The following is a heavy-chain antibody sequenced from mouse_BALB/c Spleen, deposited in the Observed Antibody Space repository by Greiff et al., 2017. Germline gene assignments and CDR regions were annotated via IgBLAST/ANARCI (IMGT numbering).Heavy chain of an antibody. CDR3: ARGGSSAAWFAY. CDR2: INPGSGGT. CDR1: GYAFTNYL. J-gene: IGHJ3*01. D-gene: IGHD1-1*01. Sequence: QVQLKQSGAELVRPGTSVKVSCKASGYAFTNYLIEWVKQRPGQGLEWIGVINPGSGGTNYNEKFKGKATLTADKSSSTAYMQLSSLTSDDSAVYFCARGGSSAAWFAYWGQGTLVTVSA. V-gene: IGHV1-54*03.